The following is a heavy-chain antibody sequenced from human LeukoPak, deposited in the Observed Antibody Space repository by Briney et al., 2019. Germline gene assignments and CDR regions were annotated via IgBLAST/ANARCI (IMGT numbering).Heavy chain of an antibody. CDR2: ISGSGGST. V-gene: IGHV3-23*01. D-gene: IGHD3-22*01. CDR3: AKQFGSGYYYGAFDI. CDR1: GFTFSSYA. Sequence: GGSLRLSCAASGFTFSSYAMSWVRQAPGKGLEWVSAISGSGGSTYYADSVKGRFTISRDNSKNTLYLQMNSLRAKDTAVYYCAKQFGSGYYYGAFDIWGQGTMVTVSS. J-gene: IGHJ3*02.